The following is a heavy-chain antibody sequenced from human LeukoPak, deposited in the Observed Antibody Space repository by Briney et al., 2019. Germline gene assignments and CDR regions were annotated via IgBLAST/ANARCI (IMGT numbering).Heavy chain of an antibody. CDR1: GNSISSGDYY. CDR2: IYHSGST. V-gene: IGHV4-4*02. J-gene: IGHJ6*03. CDR3: ARLSRDTTYYYYYMDV. Sequence: SETLSLTCTVSGNSISSGDYYWSWVRQPPGKGLEWIGEIYHSGSTNYNPSLKSRVTISVDKSKNQFSLKLSSVTAADTAVYYCARLSRDTTYYYYYMDVWGKGTTVTVSS. D-gene: IGHD5-18*01.